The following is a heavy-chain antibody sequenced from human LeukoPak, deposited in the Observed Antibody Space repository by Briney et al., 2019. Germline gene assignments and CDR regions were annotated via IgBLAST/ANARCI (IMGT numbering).Heavy chain of an antibody. D-gene: IGHD5-12*01. V-gene: IGHV4-38-2*02. CDR2: IHHSGST. CDR1: GYFISSGYY. CDR3: ASRYSGYDLNLEYNWFDP. Sequence: SETLSLTCTVSGYFISSGYYWGWIRQPPGKGLQWIGSIHHSGSTYYNPSLKSRVTISVDTFKNQFSLKLSSVTAADTAVYYCASRYSGYDLNLEYNWFDPWGQGTLVTVSS. J-gene: IGHJ5*02.